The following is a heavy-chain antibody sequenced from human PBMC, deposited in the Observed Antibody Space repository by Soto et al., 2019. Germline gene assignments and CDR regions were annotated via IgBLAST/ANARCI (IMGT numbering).Heavy chain of an antibody. V-gene: IGHV4-34*01. D-gene: IGHD1-26*01. CDR1: GGSFSGYY. J-gene: IGHJ4*01. CDR2: INHSGST. CDR3: ARVLGQWEPNYFDY. Sequence: PSETLSLTCAVYGGSFSGYYWSWIRQPPGKGLEWIGEINHSGSTNYNPSLKSRVTISVDTSKNQFSLKLSSVTAADTAVYYCARVLGQWEPNYFDYWGQEPWSPSP.